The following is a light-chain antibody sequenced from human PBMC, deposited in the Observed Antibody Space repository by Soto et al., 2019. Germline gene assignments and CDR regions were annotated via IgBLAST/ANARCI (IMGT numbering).Light chain of an antibody. J-gene: IGKJ4*01. CDR3: QQYISSSPGT. V-gene: IGKV1-5*03. CDR2: EAS. Sequence: DIQMTQSPSTLSASVGDRLTITCRASQSIYRWLAWYQQKPGKAPNLLIYEASTLHSGVPSRFSGSGFGTEFTLTISSLQPDDFATYYCQQYISSSPGTFGGGTKVEIQ. CDR1: QSIYRW.